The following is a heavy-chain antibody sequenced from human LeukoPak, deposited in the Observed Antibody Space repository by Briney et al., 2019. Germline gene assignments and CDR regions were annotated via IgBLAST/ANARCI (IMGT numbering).Heavy chain of an antibody. CDR1: GYTFTSYG. V-gene: IGHV1-18*01. Sequence: RASVKLSCKASGYTFTSYGISWVRQAPGQGLEWMGWISAYNGNTNYAQKLQGRVTMTTDTSTSTAYMELRSLRSDDTAVYYCARVDTAMVRWYFDLWGRGTLVTVSS. CDR3: ARVDTAMVRWYFDL. CDR2: ISAYNGNT. D-gene: IGHD5-18*01. J-gene: IGHJ2*01.